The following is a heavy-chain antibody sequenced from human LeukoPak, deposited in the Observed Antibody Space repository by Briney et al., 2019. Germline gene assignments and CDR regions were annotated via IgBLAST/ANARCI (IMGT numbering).Heavy chain of an antibody. Sequence: VSGPTLVNPTQTLTLTCTFSGFSLSTRGMRVSWIRQPPGKALEWLSRIDWDDDKFYSTSLKTRLTISKDTSKNQVVLTMTNMDPVDTATYYCARQYSSSWYDWFDPWGQGTLVTVSS. D-gene: IGHD6-13*01. V-gene: IGHV2-70*04. CDR1: GFSLSTRGMR. J-gene: IGHJ5*02. CDR2: IDWDDDK. CDR3: ARQYSSSWYDWFDP.